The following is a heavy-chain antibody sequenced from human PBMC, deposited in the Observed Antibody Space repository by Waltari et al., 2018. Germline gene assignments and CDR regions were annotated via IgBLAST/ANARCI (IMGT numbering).Heavy chain of an antibody. J-gene: IGHJ2*01. D-gene: IGHD3-22*01. CDR1: GGSFSRYY. V-gene: IGHV4-34*01. Sequence: VQLQQWGAGLLKPSETLSLTCAVYGGSFSRYYWRWIRQPPGKGLAWNGEINHSGSTNYNPSLKSRVTISVDTSKNQFSLKLSSVTAADTAVYYCARLSTNYYDSNRRWYFDLWGRGTLVTVSS. CDR2: INHSGST. CDR3: ARLSTNYYDSNRRWYFDL.